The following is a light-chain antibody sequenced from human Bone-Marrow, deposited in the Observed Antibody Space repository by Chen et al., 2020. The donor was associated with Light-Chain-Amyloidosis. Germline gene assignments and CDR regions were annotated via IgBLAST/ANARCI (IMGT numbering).Light chain of an antibody. CDR2: RDT. Sequence: SYELTQPPSVSVSPGKTARITCSGDVLPTKYAYWYQQKPGQASALVIHRDTERPSGISERFSGSSSGTTATLTISGVQAEDEADYHCQSADSSGTYEVIFGGGTKLTVL. J-gene: IGLJ2*01. V-gene: IGLV3-25*03. CDR1: VLPTKY. CDR3: QSADSSGTYEVI.